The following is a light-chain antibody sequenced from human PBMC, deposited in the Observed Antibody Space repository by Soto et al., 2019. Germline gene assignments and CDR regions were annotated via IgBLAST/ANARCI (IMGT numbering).Light chain of an antibody. CDR3: LLSYNAARV. Sequence: AVVTQEPSLTVSPGGTVTLTCGSSTGAVTSNHHPYWFQQKAGQAPRTLIYDTSNKHSWTPARFSGSLLGDKAALTLSGAQPEDEAQYYCLLSYNAARVFGGGTKVTVL. V-gene: IGLV7-46*01. J-gene: IGLJ2*01. CDR1: TGAVTSNHH. CDR2: DTS.